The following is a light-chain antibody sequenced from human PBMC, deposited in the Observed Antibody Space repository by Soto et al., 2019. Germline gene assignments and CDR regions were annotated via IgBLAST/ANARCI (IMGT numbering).Light chain of an antibody. Sequence: QSALTQPASVSGSPGQSITISCTGTTSFGGSYNFVSWYQQLPGKAPQVLIYEDTKRPSGVSNRFSGSISGSTASLTISGLQADDDADYHCCSYVGASTYVFGTGTKLTVL. V-gene: IGLV2-23*01. J-gene: IGLJ1*01. CDR1: TSFGGSYNF. CDR3: CSYVGASTYV. CDR2: EDT.